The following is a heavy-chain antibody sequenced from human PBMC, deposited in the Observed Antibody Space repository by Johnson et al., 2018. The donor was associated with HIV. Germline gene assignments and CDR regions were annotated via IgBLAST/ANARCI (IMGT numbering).Heavy chain of an antibody. CDR2: ISYDGSNK. CDR3: ATAYCDGGTCPLWSAFDI. CDR1: GFTFRSYG. Sequence: QVQLVESGGGVVQPGRSLRLSCAASGFTFRSYGMHWVRQAPGKGLEWVAVISYDGSNKYYADSVKGRFTISRDNSKNTVYLQMNSLRPEDTAVYYCATAYCDGGTCPLWSAFDIWGQGTMVTVSS. V-gene: IGHV3-30*03. D-gene: IGHD2-15*01. J-gene: IGHJ3*02.